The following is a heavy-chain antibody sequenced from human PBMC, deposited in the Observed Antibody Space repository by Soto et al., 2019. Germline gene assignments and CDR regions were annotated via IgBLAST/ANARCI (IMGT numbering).Heavy chain of an antibody. CDR2: IWNDGSNE. V-gene: IGHV3-33*01. CDR3: ARDQTDSGGYSDA. D-gene: IGHD3-22*01. CDR1: GFNFSSYG. J-gene: IGHJ4*02. Sequence: GGSLRLSCEASGFNFSSYGIHWVRQAPGKGLEWVAIIWNDGSNEYYADSVKGRFTIYRDNSKNTVYLQVSKLRAEDTAVYFCARDQTDSGGYSDAWGPGTMVTLSS.